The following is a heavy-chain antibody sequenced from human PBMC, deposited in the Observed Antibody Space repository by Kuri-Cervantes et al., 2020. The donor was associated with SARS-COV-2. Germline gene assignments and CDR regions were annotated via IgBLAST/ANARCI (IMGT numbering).Heavy chain of an antibody. J-gene: IGHJ4*02. CDR3: AREGGWLRLGRQNYFDY. D-gene: IGHD5-12*01. CDR2: IWYDGSNK. CDR1: GFTFSSYG. V-gene: IGHV3-33*01. Sequence: GESLKISCAASGFTFSSYGMHWVRQAPGKGLEWVAVIWYDGSNKCYADSVKGRFTISRDNSKNTLYLQMNSLRAEDTAVYYCAREGGWLRLGRQNYFDYWGQGTLVTVSS.